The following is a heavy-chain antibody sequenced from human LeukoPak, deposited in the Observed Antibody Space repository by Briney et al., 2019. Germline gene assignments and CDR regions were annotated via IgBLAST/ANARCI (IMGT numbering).Heavy chain of an antibody. D-gene: IGHD3-3*01. V-gene: IGHV1-18*01. Sequence: ASVKVSCKASGYTFTSYAFSWVRQAPGQGLEWMGWISAYNGNTNYAQKLQGRVTMTTDTSTSTAYMELSSLRSEDTAVYYCARLNSYYDFWSGYPYYYYYYMDVWGKGTTVTVSS. J-gene: IGHJ6*03. CDR2: ISAYNGNT. CDR1: GYTFTSYA. CDR3: ARLNSYYDFWSGYPYYYYYYMDV.